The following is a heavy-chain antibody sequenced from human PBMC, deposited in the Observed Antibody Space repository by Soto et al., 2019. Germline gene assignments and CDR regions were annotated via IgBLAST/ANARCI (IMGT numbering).Heavy chain of an antibody. V-gene: IGHV3-11*01. CDR2: ISSSGSTI. CDR1: GFTFSDYY. CDR3: ARGGTYYDFWSGPIHWFDP. J-gene: IGHJ5*02. Sequence: GGSLRLSCAASGFTFSDYYMSWIRQAPGKGLEWVSYISSSGSTIYYADSVKGRFTISRDNAKNSLYLQMNSLRAEATAVYYCARGGTYYDFWSGPIHWFDPGGQGTLVTVSS. D-gene: IGHD3-3*01.